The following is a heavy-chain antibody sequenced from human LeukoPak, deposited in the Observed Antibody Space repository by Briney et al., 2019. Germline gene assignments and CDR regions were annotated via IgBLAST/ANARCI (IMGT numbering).Heavy chain of an antibody. V-gene: IGHV1-18*01. CDR2: INTVNSNP. CDR1: GYSFTHYG. D-gene: IGHD3-10*01. J-gene: IGHJ5*02. CDR3: ARDRGLARHTNWLDP. Sequence: ASVKVSCKTLGYSFTHYGISWVRQAPGQGLEWLGRINTVNSNPEIEQKFQDRVTVTTDKSTATAYMELKNLTSDDTAVYYCARDRGLARHTNWLDPWGQGTLVTVSS.